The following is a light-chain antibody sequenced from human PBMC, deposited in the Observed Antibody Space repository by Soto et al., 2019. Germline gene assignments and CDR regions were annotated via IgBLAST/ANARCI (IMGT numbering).Light chain of an antibody. CDR3: QQYNNLPPT. CDR2: GAS. Sequence: EIVMRQVPATLSVSPGERATLSCRASESVSSNLAWYQQKPGRAPRLLMYGASTRATGIPARFSGSESGTEFTLTISSLQSEDFGVYYCQQYNNLPPTFGQGTKVEIK. CDR1: ESVSSN. J-gene: IGKJ1*01. V-gene: IGKV3-15*01.